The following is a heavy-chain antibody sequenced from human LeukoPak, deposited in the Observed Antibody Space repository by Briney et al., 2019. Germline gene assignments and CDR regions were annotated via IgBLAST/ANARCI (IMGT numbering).Heavy chain of an antibody. CDR1: VYTFNMCF. J-gene: IGHJ5*02. Sequence: ASVTLSCTASVYTFNMCFMHWVRQAPGQGPEWMGIINPSGGTTTYAQKFQDRVTMTRDTSTSTVYMELSSLRSEDTAVYYCARVGVEDPLGPPETSSAWYSWFDPWGQGTLVTVSS. CDR3: ARVGVEDPLGPPETSSAWYSWFDP. CDR2: INPSGGTT. D-gene: IGHD6-19*01. V-gene: IGHV1-46*02.